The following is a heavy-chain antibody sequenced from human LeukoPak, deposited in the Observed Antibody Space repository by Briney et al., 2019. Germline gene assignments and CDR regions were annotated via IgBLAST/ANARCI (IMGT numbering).Heavy chain of an antibody. CDR3: ARDSGYCSSTSCYHQWSNYYYCMDV. J-gene: IGHJ6*03. V-gene: IGHV1-69*05. CDR1: GGTFSSYA. Sequence: SVKVSCKASGGTFSSYAISWVRQAPGQGLEWMGGIIPIFGTANYAQKFQGRVTITTDESTSTAYMELSSLRSEDTAVYYCARDSGYCSSTSCYHQWSNYYYCMDVWGKGTTVTVSS. CDR2: IIPIFGTA. D-gene: IGHD2-2*01.